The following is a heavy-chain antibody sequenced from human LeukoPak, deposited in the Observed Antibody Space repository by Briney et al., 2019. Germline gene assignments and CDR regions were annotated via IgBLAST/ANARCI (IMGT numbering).Heavy chain of an antibody. Sequence: EGSLRLSCAASGFTFSSYAMSWVRQAPGKGLEWVSAISGSGGSTYYADSVKGRFTISRDNSKNTLYLQMNSLRAEDTAVYYCAKVPGPPNWFDPWGQGTLVTVSS. D-gene: IGHD1-14*01. J-gene: IGHJ5*02. CDR1: GFTFSSYA. CDR2: ISGSGGST. V-gene: IGHV3-23*01. CDR3: AKVPGPPNWFDP.